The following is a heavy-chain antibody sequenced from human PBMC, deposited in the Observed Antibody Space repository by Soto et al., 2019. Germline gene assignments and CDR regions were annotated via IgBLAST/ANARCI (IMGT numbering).Heavy chain of an antibody. CDR1: GFTFSSYG. D-gene: IGHD3-3*01. V-gene: IGHV3-33*01. CDR2: IWYDGSNK. CDR3: ARGGYYDFWSGSNYYYYGMDV. Sequence: QVQLVESGGGVVQPGRSLRLSCAASGFTFSSYGMHWVRQAPGKGLEWVAVIWYDGSNKYYADSVKGRFTISRDNSKNTLYLQMNSLRAEDTAVYYCARGGYYDFWSGSNYYYYGMDVW. J-gene: IGHJ6*01.